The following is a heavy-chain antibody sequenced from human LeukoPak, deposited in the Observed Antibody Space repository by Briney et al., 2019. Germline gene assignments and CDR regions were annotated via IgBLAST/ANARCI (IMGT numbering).Heavy chain of an antibody. V-gene: IGHV4-34*01. CDR1: GGSFSGYY. CDR2: INHSGST. Sequence: SETLSLTCAVYGGSFSGYYWSWIRQPPGKGLDWIGEINHSGSTNYNPSLKSRVTISVDTSKNQFSLKLSSVTAADTAVYYCARTDSSSWYKVIDYWGQGTLVTVSS. D-gene: IGHD6-13*01. CDR3: ARTDSSSWYKVIDY. J-gene: IGHJ4*02.